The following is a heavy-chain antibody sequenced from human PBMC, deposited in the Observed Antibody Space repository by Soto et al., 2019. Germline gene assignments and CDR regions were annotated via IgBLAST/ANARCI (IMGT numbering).Heavy chain of an antibody. CDR1: GGSLSPNC. Sequence: PSEILSLTCTVSGGSLSPNCWSWIRQPPGKGLEWIGYIYYGGTTTNNPSLNSRVAISIDTSKNQFSLTLSSVTAADTAVYYCARRYGTTFDYWGQGTLVTVSS. CDR2: IYYGGTT. D-gene: IGHD1-7*01. J-gene: IGHJ4*02. V-gene: IGHV4-59*08. CDR3: ARRYGTTFDY.